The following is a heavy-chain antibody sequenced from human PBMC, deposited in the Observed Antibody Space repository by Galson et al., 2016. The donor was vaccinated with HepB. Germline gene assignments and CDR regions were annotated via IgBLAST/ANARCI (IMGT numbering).Heavy chain of an antibody. CDR1: GGSISSGTYY. J-gene: IGHJ6*04. CDR3: ASTPRISVIQEARVHEYYAMDV. D-gene: IGHD5-18*01. Sequence: TLSLTCTVSGGSISSGTYYWSWIRQPAGKGLEWIGRIYSSGSTTYNPSLKGRVTMSVDTSKNQFSLNLNSMTAADTAVYYCASTPRISVIQEARVHEYYAMDVWGKGTTVTVSS. V-gene: IGHV4-61*02. CDR2: IYSSGST.